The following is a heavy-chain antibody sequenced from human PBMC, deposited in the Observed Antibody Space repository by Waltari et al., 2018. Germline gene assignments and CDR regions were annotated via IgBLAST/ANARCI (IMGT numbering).Heavy chain of an antibody. CDR3: ARGPTSHYDFWSGYYTDTYYFDC. CDR1: GYTFNNYD. J-gene: IGHJ4*02. Sequence: QVQLVQSGAEVKKPGASVKVSCKASGYTFNNYDINWVRQATGRGLEWMGVVNPNSGKASYAQKFQGRVTITRNTSISTAYMELSSLRSEDTAVYYCARGPTSHYDFWSGYYTDTYYFDCWGQGTLVTVSS. D-gene: IGHD3-3*01. CDR2: VNPNSGKA. V-gene: IGHV1-8*03.